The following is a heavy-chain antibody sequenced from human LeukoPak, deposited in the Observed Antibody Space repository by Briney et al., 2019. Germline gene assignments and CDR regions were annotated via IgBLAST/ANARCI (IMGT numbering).Heavy chain of an antibody. CDR2: IYYSGST. J-gene: IGHJ6*03. D-gene: IGHD6-13*01. CDR1: GGSISSSSYY. CDR3: ARVLYSSSWYYYYYMDV. Sequence: PSETLSLTCTVSGGSISSSSYYWGWIRQPPGKGLEWIGSIYYSGSTYYNPSLKSRVTISVDTSKNQFSLKLSSVTAADTAVYYCARVLYSSSWYYYYYMDVWGKGTTVTVSS. V-gene: IGHV4-39*07.